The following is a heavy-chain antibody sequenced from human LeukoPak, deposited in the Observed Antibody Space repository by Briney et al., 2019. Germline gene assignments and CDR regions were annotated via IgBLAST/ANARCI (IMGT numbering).Heavy chain of an antibody. CDR1: GGSISRGVYY. D-gene: IGHD4-17*01. V-gene: IGHV4-31*03. CDR3: ARAVNYGDFFDS. Sequence: PSETLSLTCTVSGGSISRGVYYWSWIRQHPGKGLEWIGYIYYSGSTYYNPSLKSRVTISVDTSKNQFSLKLGSVTAADTAVYYCARAVNYGDFFDSWGQGTLVTVSS. CDR2: IYYSGST. J-gene: IGHJ4*02.